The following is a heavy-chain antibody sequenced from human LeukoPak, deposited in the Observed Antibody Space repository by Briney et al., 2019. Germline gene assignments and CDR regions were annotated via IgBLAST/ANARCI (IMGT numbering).Heavy chain of an antibody. V-gene: IGHV5-10-1*01. CDR2: IDPSDSYN. Sequence: SWMRQPPGKGLEWMGRIDPSDSYNNYSPSFQGHVTISADKSISTAYLQWSSLKASDIAMYYCARGLLYDSSGYYLPWGQGTLVTVSS. CDR3: ARGLLYDSSGYYLP. J-gene: IGHJ5*02. D-gene: IGHD3-22*01.